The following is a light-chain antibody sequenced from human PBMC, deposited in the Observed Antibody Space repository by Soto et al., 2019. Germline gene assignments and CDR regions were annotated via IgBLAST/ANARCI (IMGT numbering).Light chain of an antibody. CDR3: MQALQTPVT. V-gene: IGKV2-28*01. CDR2: LGS. J-gene: IGKJ3*01. CDR1: QSLLHSNGYNY. Sequence: DIVMTQSPLSLPVTPGEPASISCRSSQSLLHSNGYNYLDWYLQKPGQSPQVLIYLGSNRASGVPDRFSGSGPGTDFTLNISRVEAEDVGVYYFMQALQTPVTFGPWTKVDI.